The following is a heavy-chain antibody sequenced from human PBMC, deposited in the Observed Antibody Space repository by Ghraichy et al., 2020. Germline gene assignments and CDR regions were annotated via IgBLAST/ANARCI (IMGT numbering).Heavy chain of an antibody. Sequence: ESLNISCTVSGYSISSGYYWGWIRQPPGKGLQWIGTIYHSGSTYYNPSLKSRVTMSVDTSKNQFSLRLSSVTAADTAVYYCARVFGSGSYHYYYGLDVWGQGTTVTVSS. V-gene: IGHV4-38-2*02. D-gene: IGHD3-10*01. CDR2: IYHSGST. J-gene: IGHJ6*02. CDR3: ARVFGSGSYHYYYGLDV. CDR1: GYSISSGYY.